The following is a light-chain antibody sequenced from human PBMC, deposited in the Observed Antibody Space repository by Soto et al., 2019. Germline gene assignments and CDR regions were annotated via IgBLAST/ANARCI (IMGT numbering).Light chain of an antibody. Sequence: EIVLTQSPATLSLSPGERATLSCRASQSVSSSLAWYQQKPGQAPRLLIYDASNRATGIPARFSGSGSGTDFILTISSLEPEDFALYYCQQRSNWPLTFGGGTKVEIK. CDR2: DAS. J-gene: IGKJ4*01. V-gene: IGKV3-11*01. CDR3: QQRSNWPLT. CDR1: QSVSSS.